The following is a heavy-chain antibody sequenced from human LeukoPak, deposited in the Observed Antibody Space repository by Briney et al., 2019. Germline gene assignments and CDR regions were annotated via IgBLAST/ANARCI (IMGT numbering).Heavy chain of an antibody. CDR1: GGSISSSNYY. Sequence: SETLSLTCTVSGGSISSSNYYWGWIRQPPGKGLEWIGSVYYSGSTYYNPSLKSRVTISVDTSKNEFSLKLSSVTAADTTVYYCARQDYYYGSGSFDYWGQGTLVTVSS. CDR3: ARQDYYYGSGSFDY. V-gene: IGHV4-39*01. J-gene: IGHJ4*02. CDR2: VYYSGST. D-gene: IGHD3-22*01.